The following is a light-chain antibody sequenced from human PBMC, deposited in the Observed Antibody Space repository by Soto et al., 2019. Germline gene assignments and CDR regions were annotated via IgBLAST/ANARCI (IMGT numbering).Light chain of an antibody. CDR3: AAWDGSLKGYV. CDR2: RDN. CDR1: SSNIGSNT. Sequence: QPVLTQPPSTSGTPGQRVTISCSGSSSNIGSNTVNWYQQLPGTAPKLLIYRDNQRPSGVPDLFSGSKSGTSASLAISGLQSEDEADYYCAAWDGSLKGYVFGTGTKVTVL. J-gene: IGLJ1*01. V-gene: IGLV1-44*01.